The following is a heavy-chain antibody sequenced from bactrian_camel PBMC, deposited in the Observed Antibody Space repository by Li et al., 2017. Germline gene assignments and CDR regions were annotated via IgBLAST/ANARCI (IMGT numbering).Heavy chain of an antibody. V-gene: IGHV3S60*01. CDR2: IGPSGDVV. J-gene: IGHJ6*01. Sequence: HVQLVESGGGSVQAGGSLRLSCTPSIAIPYCMAWFRQAPGKEHEVILGIGPSGDVVYNVDSVKGRFNISQDNAKDTVYLQMDNLKPDDTAMYYCTADGVWAHSGGYCYPTHPFGYWGQGTQVTVS. CDR1: IAIPYC. CDR3: TADGVWAHSGGYCYPTHPFGY. D-gene: IGHD2*01.